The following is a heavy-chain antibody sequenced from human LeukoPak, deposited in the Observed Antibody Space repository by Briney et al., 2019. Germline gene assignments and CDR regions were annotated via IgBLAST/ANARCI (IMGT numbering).Heavy chain of an antibody. D-gene: IGHD4-23*01. CDR3: ARGVFLGYGDISLIDY. CDR1: GYTFTSYG. V-gene: IGHV1-18*01. CDR2: ISPYNGNT. J-gene: IGHJ4*02. Sequence: ASVKVSCKASGYTFTSYGISWVRQAPGQGLEWMGWISPYNGNTNYARKFQGRVTMTTDTSTSTAYMELRSLTSDDTAVYYCARGVFLGYGDISLIDYWGQGTLVTVSS.